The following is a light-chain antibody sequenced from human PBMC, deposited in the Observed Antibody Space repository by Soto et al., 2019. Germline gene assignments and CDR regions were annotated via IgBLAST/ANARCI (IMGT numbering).Light chain of an antibody. Sequence: IGRTKNQATLSVSPGASATLSCRASHRVSTYLAWYQQKPGQAPRLLIYDVSTRATGIPDRFSGSGSGTEFTLAISSLHFEDIAVYFCQQYNNWPLTFGGVTNVDIK. CDR1: HRVSTY. J-gene: IGKJ4*01. CDR2: DVS. CDR3: QQYNNWPLT. V-gene: IGKV3-15*01.